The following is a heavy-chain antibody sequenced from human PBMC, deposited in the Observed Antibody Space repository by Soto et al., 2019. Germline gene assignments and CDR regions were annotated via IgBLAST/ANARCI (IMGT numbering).Heavy chain of an antibody. J-gene: IGHJ3*01. Sequence: QVQLVESGGGVVQPGRSLRLSCAASGFTFSSYAMHWVRQAPGKGLEWVAVISYDGSNKYYADSVKGRFTISRDNSKNLLYLQMNSLRAEDTAVYYCAREVYIVGAQQDAFDLWGQGPLVTVSS. CDR1: GFTFSSYA. D-gene: IGHD1-26*01. V-gene: IGHV3-30-3*01. CDR2: ISYDGSNK. CDR3: AREVYIVGAQQDAFDL.